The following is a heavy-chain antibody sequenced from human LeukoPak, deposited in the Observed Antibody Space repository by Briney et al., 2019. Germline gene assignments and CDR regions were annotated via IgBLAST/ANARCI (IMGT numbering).Heavy chain of an antibody. V-gene: IGHV1-2*02. CDR1: GYTFTGYY. CDR3: ARGSSYYYDSSGSKKVDY. CDR2: INPNSGGT. Sequence: ASVTVSFKASGYTFTGYYMHWVRQAPGQGVEWVGWINPNSGGTNYAQKFQGRVTMTRDTSISTAYMELSRLRSDDTAVYYCARGSSYYYDSSGSKKVDYWGQGTPVTASS. J-gene: IGHJ4*02. D-gene: IGHD3-22*01.